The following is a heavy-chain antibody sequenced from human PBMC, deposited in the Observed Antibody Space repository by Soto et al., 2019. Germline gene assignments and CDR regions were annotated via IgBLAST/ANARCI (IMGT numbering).Heavy chain of an antibody. D-gene: IGHD6-19*01. CDR2: IYYSGST. CDR1: GGSISSYY. J-gene: IGHJ4*02. CDR3: ARDRLVDSEY. V-gene: IGHV4-59*01. Sequence: LSLTCTVSGGSISSYYWSWIRQPPGKGLEWIGYIYYSGSTNYNPSLKSRVTISVDTSKNQFSLKLSSVTAADTAVYYCARDRLVDSEYWGRRTLIAFSS.